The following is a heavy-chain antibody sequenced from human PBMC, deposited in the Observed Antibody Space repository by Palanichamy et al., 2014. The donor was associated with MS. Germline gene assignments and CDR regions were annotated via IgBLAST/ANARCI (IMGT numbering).Heavy chain of an antibody. Sequence: EVQLVESGGGLVQPGRSLRLSCAASGFTFDDYAMHWVRQAPGKGLEWVSGISWNSGSIGYADSVKGRFTISRDNAKNSLYLQMNSLRAEDTALYYCAKDMGGSIAVGSLDYWGQGTLVTVSS. CDR2: ISWNSGSI. D-gene: IGHD6-19*01. J-gene: IGHJ4*02. V-gene: IGHV3-9*01. CDR1: GFTFDDYA. CDR3: AKDMGGSIAVGSLDY.